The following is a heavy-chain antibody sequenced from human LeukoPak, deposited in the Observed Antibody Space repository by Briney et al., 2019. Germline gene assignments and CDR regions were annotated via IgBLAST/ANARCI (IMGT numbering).Heavy chain of an antibody. CDR1: GHSFTGYH. D-gene: IGHD6-19*01. CDR3: AYSGGSGWYGYGFDI. V-gene: IGHV1-2*02. CDR2: INPNMGGT. J-gene: IGHJ3*02. Sequence: ASVKVSCKASGHSFTGYHMHWVRQAPGQGLEWMGWINPNMGGTNYAQKFQGRVTMTRDTSIITAYMELSSLRSDDTAVYYCAYSGGSGWYGYGFDIWGQGTTVNVSS.